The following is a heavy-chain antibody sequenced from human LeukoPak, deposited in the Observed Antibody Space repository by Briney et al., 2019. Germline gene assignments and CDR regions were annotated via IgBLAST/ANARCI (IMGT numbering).Heavy chain of an antibody. D-gene: IGHD3-22*01. J-gene: IGHJ4*02. CDR3: AKDADFGYDSSGPTPEYYFDY. Sequence: GGSLRHSCAASGFTFSTYGMHWVRQAPGKGLEWVAVIWYDGSNKYYADSVKGRFTISRDNSKNTLYLQMNSLRAEDTAVYYCAKDADFGYDSSGPTPEYYFDYWGQGTLVTVSS. CDR1: GFTFSTYG. V-gene: IGHV3-33*06. CDR2: IWYDGSNK.